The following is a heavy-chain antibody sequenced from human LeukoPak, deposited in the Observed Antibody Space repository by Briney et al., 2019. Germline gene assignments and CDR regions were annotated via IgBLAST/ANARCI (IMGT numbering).Heavy chain of an antibody. CDR1: GGTFTSYA. CDR3: ASTYCSSTSCYAAALCYFDY. CDR2: IIPIFGTA. V-gene: IGHV1-69*05. J-gene: IGHJ4*02. Sequence: SVKVSCKASGGTFTSYAISWVRQAPGQGLEWMGRIIPIFGTANYAQKFQGRVTITTDGSTSTAYMELSSLRSEDTAVYYCASTYCSSTSCYAAALCYFDYWGQGTLVTVSS. D-gene: IGHD2-2*01.